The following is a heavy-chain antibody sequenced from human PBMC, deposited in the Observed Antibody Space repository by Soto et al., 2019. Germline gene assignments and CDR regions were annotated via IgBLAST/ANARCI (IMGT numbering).Heavy chain of an antibody. V-gene: IGHV3-30*18. CDR1: GFTFSRYG. D-gene: IGHD3-22*01. J-gene: IGHJ4*02. CDR3: SKEDGTCSYDTSAYPLDY. Sequence: GGSLRLSFAASGFTFSRYGLHWVRQAPGKGLEWGAIIAYDGTNTYYADSVKGRFTISRDNSKNTLYLQKNSLRDEDTAVYYCSKEDGTCSYDTSAYPLDYWGQGTLVTVSS. CDR2: IAYDGTNT.